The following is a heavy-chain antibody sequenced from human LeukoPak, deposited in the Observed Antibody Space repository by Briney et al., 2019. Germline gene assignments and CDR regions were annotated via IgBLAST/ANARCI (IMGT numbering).Heavy chain of an antibody. J-gene: IGHJ3*02. CDR2: ISSNGGST. CDR1: GFTFSSYA. CDR3: ARWELLRAFDI. D-gene: IGHD1-26*01. Sequence: GGSLRLSCAASGFTFSSYAMHWVRQAPGEGLEYVSAISSNGGSTYYANSVKGRFTISRDNSKNTLYLQMGSLRAEDMAVYYCARWELLRAFDIWGQGTMVTVSS. V-gene: IGHV3-64*01.